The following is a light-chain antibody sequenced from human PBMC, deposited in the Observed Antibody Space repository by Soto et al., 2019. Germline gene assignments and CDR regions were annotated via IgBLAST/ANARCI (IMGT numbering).Light chain of an antibody. V-gene: IGKV3-20*01. CDR1: QSVSSNY. CDR2: GAS. J-gene: IGKJ2*01. CDR3: QQYDSSYT. Sequence: EIVLTQSPGTLSLSPGERATLSCRASQSVSSNYLAWFRQKPGQAPRLLIYGASSRATGIPDRFSGSGSGTDFTLTISRLEPEDFAVYYCQQYDSSYTFGQGTKLEIK.